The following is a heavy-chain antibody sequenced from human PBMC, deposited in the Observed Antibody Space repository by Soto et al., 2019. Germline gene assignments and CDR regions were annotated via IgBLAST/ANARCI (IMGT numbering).Heavy chain of an antibody. CDR1: GGSISSYY. CDR3: AREKGANYYGSGRLRKNWFDP. D-gene: IGHD3-10*01. CDR2: IYYSGST. Sequence: QVQLQESGPGLVKPSETLSLTCTVSGGSISSYYWSWIRQPPGKGLEWIGYIYYSGSTNYNPSLKSRVTISVDTSKNQFATRQSSVTAADTAVYYGAREKGANYYGSGRLRKNWFDPWGQGTLVTVSS. V-gene: IGHV4-59*01. J-gene: IGHJ5*02.